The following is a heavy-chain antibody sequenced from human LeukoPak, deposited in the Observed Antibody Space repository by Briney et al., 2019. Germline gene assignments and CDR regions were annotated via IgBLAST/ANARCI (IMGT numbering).Heavy chain of an antibody. CDR3: ARDRGDHRGGGFDY. CDR2: IYSGGST. V-gene: IGHV3-53*01. CDR1: GFTVSSNY. J-gene: IGHJ4*02. Sequence: GGSLRLSCAASGFTVSSNYMSWARQAPGKGLEWVSVIYSGGSTYYADSVKGRFTISRDNSKNTLYLQMNSLRAEDTAVYYCARDRGDHRGGGFDYWGQGTLVTVSS. D-gene: IGHD2-21*02.